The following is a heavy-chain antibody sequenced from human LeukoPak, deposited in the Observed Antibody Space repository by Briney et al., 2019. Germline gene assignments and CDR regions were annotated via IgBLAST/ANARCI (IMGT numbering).Heavy chain of an antibody. CDR3: ARGGYCSSTSCPHYYYGIDV. J-gene: IGHJ6*02. Sequence: PGRSLRLSCAASGFTFSSYGMHWVRQAPGKGLEWVAVIWYDGSNKYYADSVKGRFTISRDNSKNTLYLQMNSLRAEDTAVYYCARGGYCSSTSCPHYYYGIDVWGQGTTVTVSS. CDR2: IWYDGSNK. V-gene: IGHV3-33*01. D-gene: IGHD2-2*01. CDR1: GFTFSSYG.